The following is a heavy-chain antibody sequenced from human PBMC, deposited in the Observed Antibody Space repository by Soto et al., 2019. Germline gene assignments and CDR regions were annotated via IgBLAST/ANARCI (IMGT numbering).Heavy chain of an antibody. Sequence: GGSLRLSCSASGFTFSSYAMSWARQAPGKGLEWVSAISGSGGSTYYADSVKGRFTISRDNSKNTLYLQMNSLRAEDTAVYYCAKVVAVAGTFDPWGQGTLVTVSS. CDR3: AKVVAVAGTFDP. J-gene: IGHJ5*02. D-gene: IGHD6-19*01. CDR2: ISGSGGST. CDR1: GFTFSSYA. V-gene: IGHV3-23*01.